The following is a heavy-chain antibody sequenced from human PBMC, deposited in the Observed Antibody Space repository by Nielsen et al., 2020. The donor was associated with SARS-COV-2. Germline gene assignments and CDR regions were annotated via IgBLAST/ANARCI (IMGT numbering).Heavy chain of an antibody. D-gene: IGHD6-19*01. CDR1: GFTISSSL. CDR3: AKRSGYTSGWYGDY. CDR2: IYTDGST. Sequence: GESLKISCGASGFTISSSLMSWVRQAAGKGLDWVSVIYTDGSTSHADSVKGRFTISRDNSKNTLYLQMNSLRAEDTAVYYCAKRSGYTSGWYGDYWGQGTLVTVSS. V-gene: IGHV3-53*01. J-gene: IGHJ4*02.